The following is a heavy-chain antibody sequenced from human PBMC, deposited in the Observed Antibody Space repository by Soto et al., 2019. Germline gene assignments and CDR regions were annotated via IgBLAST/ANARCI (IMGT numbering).Heavy chain of an antibody. Sequence: ELQLVETGGGVIQTGGSLRLSCAASGFSISSNYIAWVRQPPGKGLEWVSTTFSGGNTEYAASVKGRCSISRDNYKRTLYLQMDNLRVEDTAVYYCAGKPPSAIQGWAFGMDVWGQGTTVSVSS. CDR1: GFSISSNY. CDR3: AGKPPSAIQGWAFGMDV. CDR2: TFSGGNT. V-gene: IGHV3-53*02. J-gene: IGHJ6*02. D-gene: IGHD2-21*01.